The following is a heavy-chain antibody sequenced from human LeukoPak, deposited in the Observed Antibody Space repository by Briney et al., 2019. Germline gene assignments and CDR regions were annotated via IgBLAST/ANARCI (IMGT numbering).Heavy chain of an antibody. CDR2: ISAYNGNT. V-gene: IGHV1-18*01. J-gene: IGHJ4*02. CDR3: ARLACSGGSCYPPPPDY. CDR1: GYTFTSYG. D-gene: IGHD2-15*01. Sequence: ASVKVSCKASGYTFTSYGISWVRQAPGQGLEWMGWISAYNGNTNYAQKLQGRVTMTTDTSTSTAYMDLRSLRSDDTAVYYCARLACSGGSCYPPPPDYWGQGTLVTVSS.